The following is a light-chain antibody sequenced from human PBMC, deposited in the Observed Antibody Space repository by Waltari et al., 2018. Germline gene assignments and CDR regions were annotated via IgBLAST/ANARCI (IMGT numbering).Light chain of an antibody. CDR3: GTWDSSLSAGGV. Sequence: QSVLTQPPSVSAAPGQKVTLSCSGSSSNIGNTYLSWYQQLPGPAPKLLIYDNNKRPSGIPDRFSGSKSGTSATLGITGLQTGDEADYYCGTWDSSLSAGGVFGGGTKLTVL. V-gene: IGLV1-51*01. J-gene: IGLJ3*02. CDR1: SSNIGNTY. CDR2: DNN.